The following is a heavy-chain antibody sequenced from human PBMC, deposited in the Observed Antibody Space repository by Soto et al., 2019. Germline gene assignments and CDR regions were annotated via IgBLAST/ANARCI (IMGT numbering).Heavy chain of an antibody. Sequence: EVQLVESGGGSVQPGGSLRLSCAASGFTFSTFSMNWVRQAPGRGLEWISYISGGGRPISYADSVKGRFTISRDNAKNSLYLQMDSLTXEDTAVYYCARDLGWAFDSWGQGTLVTVSS. J-gene: IGHJ4*02. V-gene: IGHV3-48*02. D-gene: IGHD6-19*01. CDR1: GFTFSTFS. CDR3: ARDLGWAFDS. CDR2: ISGGGRPI.